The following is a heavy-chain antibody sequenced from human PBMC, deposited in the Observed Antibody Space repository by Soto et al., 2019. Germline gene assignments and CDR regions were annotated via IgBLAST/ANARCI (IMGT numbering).Heavy chain of an antibody. CDR2: INPNSGGT. J-gene: IGHJ5*02. Sequence: GASVKVSCKASGYTFTGYYMHWVRQAPGQGLEWMGWINPNSGGTNYAQKFQGWVTMTRDTSISTAYMELSRLRSDDTAVYYCARQKLGYCSGGSCLPTINWFDPWGQGTLVTVSS. CDR1: GYTFTGYY. CDR3: ARQKLGYCSGGSCLPTINWFDP. V-gene: IGHV1-2*04. D-gene: IGHD2-15*01.